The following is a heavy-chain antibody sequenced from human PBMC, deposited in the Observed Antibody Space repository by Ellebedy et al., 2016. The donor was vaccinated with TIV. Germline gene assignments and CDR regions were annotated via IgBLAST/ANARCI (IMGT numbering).Heavy chain of an antibody. J-gene: IGHJ4*02. CDR1: GGSISSGGYY. V-gene: IGHV4-61*08. CDR3: ARGPNYVWGSYKYFYY. Sequence: SETLSLTCTVSGGSISSGGYYWSWIRQPPGKGLEWIGYIYYSGSTNYNPSLKSRVTISVDTSQNQFSLKLTTVTAADTAVYYCARGPNYVWGSYKYFYYWGQGILVTVSS. CDR2: IYYSGST. D-gene: IGHD3-16*01.